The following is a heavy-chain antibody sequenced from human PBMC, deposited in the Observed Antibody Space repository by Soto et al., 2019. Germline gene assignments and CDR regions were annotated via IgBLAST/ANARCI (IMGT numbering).Heavy chain of an antibody. CDR1: RGSIRSGSFF. J-gene: IGHJ6*02. V-gene: IGHV4-39*01. CDR2: IYNSGSP. Sequence: LSLTCTVSRGSIRSGSFFWGWIRQPPGKGLEWIGTIYNSGSPYYNRSLKSRVTISLDTSTNQVSLKLSSVTAADTAVYYCARHKGHMIFGVVTGYYGLDVWGQGTTVTVSS. D-gene: IGHD3-3*01. CDR3: ARHKGHMIFGVVTGYYGLDV.